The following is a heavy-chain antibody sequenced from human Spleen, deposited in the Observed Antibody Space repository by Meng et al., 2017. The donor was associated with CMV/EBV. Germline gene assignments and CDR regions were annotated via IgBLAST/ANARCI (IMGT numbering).Heavy chain of an antibody. CDR1: GGTFSSYA. CDR3: ARGADYYYYGMDV. V-gene: IGHV1-69*05. D-gene: IGHD1-26*01. J-gene: IGHJ6*02. CDR2: IIPIFGTA. Sequence: SVKVSCKASGGTFSSYAISWVRQAPGQGLEWMGGIIPIFGTANYAQKFQGRVTITTDESTSTAYMELSSLRSEDTAMYYCARGADYYYYGMDVWGQGTTVTVSS.